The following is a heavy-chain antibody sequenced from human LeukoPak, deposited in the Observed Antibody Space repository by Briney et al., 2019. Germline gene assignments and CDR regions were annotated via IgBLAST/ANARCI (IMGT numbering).Heavy chain of an antibody. D-gene: IGHD6-19*01. CDR1: GFSFDTYW. CDR2: IKQDGSEI. J-gene: IGHJ2*01. CDR3: ARVSSGHRMWYFDL. Sequence: PGGSLRLSCAASGFSFDTYWMTWVRQAPGKGLAWVANIKQDGSEIYSVDSVKGRFTISRDNAKNSLYLQMNSLRVDDTAVYYCARVSSGHRMWYFDLWGRGTLVTVSP. V-gene: IGHV3-7*05.